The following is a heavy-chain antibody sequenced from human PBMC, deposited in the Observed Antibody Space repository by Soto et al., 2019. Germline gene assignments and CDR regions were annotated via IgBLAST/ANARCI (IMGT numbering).Heavy chain of an antibody. CDR2: IKHKSDGGTA. D-gene: IGHD3-10*01. CDR1: GFTFSNSW. CDR3: AIDYFRPLDY. Sequence: GGSLRLSCAASGFTFSNSWMSWFRQAPGKGLECVGRIKHKSDGGTATYAAPVKGRFTISRDNAKNSLYLQMNSLRAEDPAVYYCAIDYFRPLDYWGQGTLVTVSS. V-gene: IGHV3-15*01. J-gene: IGHJ4*02.